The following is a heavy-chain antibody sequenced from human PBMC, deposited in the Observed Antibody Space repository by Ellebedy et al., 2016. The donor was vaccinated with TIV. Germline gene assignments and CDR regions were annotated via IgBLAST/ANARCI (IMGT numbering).Heavy chain of an antibody. Sequence: PGGSLRLSCEASGFTFSSYAMSWARQPPGTGLEWVSTSDICGNFYYADSVKGRFTISRDKSKNTLFLQMNSLRAEDTAIYYCAKGNLGNGDFDSWGQGTLVTVSS. J-gene: IGHJ5*01. V-gene: IGHV3-23*01. CDR3: AKGNLGNGDFDS. D-gene: IGHD4-17*01. CDR1: GFTFSSYA. CDR2: SDICGNF.